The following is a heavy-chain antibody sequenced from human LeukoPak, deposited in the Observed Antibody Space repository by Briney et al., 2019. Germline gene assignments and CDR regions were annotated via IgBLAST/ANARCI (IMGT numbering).Heavy chain of an antibody. CDR3: ARGVWSSGWSAYYFDY. D-gene: IGHD6-19*01. CDR2: IYSSGST. Sequence: PSETQSLTCTVSGGAISSYYWSWIRQPPGKGLEWIPNIYSSGSTNYSPSLRSRVTISVDTSKNQFSLKLTSVTAADTAVYYCARGVWSSGWSAYYFDYWGQGTLLTVSS. J-gene: IGHJ4*02. CDR1: GGAISSYY. V-gene: IGHV4-59*01.